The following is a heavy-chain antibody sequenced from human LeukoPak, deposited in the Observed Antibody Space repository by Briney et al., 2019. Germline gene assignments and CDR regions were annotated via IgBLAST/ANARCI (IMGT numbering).Heavy chain of an antibody. J-gene: IGHJ6*02. CDR1: GGSFSGYY. D-gene: IGHD4-4*01. Sequence: PSETLSLTCAVYGGSFSGYYWSWIRQPPGKGLEWIGEINHSGSTNCNPSLKSRVTISVDTSKNQFSLKLSSVTAADTAVYYCARSRFTVTSFYYYYGMDVWGQGTTVTVSS. CDR2: INHSGST. CDR3: ARSRFTVTSFYYYYGMDV. V-gene: IGHV4-34*01.